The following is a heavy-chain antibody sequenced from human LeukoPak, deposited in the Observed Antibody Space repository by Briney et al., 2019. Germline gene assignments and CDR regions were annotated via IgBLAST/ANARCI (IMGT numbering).Heavy chain of an antibody. CDR3: AREEYSSDWYGHDS. V-gene: IGHV4-34*01. CDR1: GGSFSGYY. Sequence: SETLSLTCAVYGGSFSGYYWSWIRQPPGKGLEWIGSIYHSGSTYYNPSLKSRVTISVDTSKNQFSLRLTSVTAADTASYYCAREEYSSDWYGHDSWGQGTLVTVSS. D-gene: IGHD6-13*01. CDR2: IYHSGST. J-gene: IGHJ4*02.